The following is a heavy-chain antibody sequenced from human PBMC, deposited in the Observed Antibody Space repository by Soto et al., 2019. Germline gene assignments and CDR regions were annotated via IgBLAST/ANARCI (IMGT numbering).Heavy chain of an antibody. V-gene: IGHV1-18*01. D-gene: IGHD6-13*01. CDR1: GYTFSSYS. CDR2: ISAYNGNT. Sequence: ASVKVSCKASGYTFSSYSISWVRQAPGQGLEWMGWISAYNGNTNYAQKLQGRVTMTTDTSTSTAYMELRSLRSDDTAVYYCARGMIAAAGTDWFDPWGQGTLVTVSS. CDR3: ARGMIAAAGTDWFDP. J-gene: IGHJ5*02.